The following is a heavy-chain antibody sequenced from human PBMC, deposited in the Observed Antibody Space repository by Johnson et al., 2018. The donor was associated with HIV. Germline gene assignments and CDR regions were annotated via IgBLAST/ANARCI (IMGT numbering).Heavy chain of an antibody. V-gene: IGHV3-66*01. J-gene: IGHJ3*02. D-gene: IGHD3-3*01. CDR2: IYSGDST. CDR1: GFTVSSNY. Sequence: VQLVESGGGLVQPGGSLKLSCAASGFTVSSNYMSWIRQAPGKGLEWVSVIYSGDSTYYADSVKGRFTISRDNSKNTLYLQMNSLRAEDTAVYYCARGYTIGAFDIWGQGTMVTVSS. CDR3: ARGYTIGAFDI.